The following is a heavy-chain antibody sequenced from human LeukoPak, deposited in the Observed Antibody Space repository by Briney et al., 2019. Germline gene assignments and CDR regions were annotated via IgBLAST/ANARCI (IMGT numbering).Heavy chain of an antibody. D-gene: IGHD6-13*01. Sequence: GGSLRLSCAASGFTFSSYGMHWVRQAPGKGLEWVAVIWYDGSNKYYADSVKGRFTISRDNSKNTLYLQMNSLRAADTAVYYCARGWIAAAGTVGWFDPWGQGTLVTVSS. CDR1: GFTFSSYG. CDR3: ARGWIAAAGTVGWFDP. V-gene: IGHV3-33*01. CDR2: IWYDGSNK. J-gene: IGHJ5*02.